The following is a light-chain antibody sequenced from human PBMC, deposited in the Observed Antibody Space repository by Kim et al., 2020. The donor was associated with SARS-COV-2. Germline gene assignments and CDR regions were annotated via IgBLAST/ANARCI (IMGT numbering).Light chain of an antibody. V-gene: IGLV2-14*03. CDR2: DVS. CDR3: GSYTSTNTWV. J-gene: IGLJ3*02. CDR1: SSDVGGYDY. Sequence: SALTQPASVSGSPGQSITISCIGTSSDVGGYDYVSWYQEHPGKAPKLIIYDVSNRPSGVSNRFSGSKSDNAASLTISGLQAEDEADYYCGSYTSTNTWVFGGGTQLTVL.